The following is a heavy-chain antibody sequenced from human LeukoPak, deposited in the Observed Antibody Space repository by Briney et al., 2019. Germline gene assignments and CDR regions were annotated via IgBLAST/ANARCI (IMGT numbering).Heavy chain of an antibody. J-gene: IGHJ4*02. V-gene: IGHV3-23*01. CDR2: ISGSGGST. CDR1: GFTFSSYA. CDR3: AKDLPSSTSCPWCRALDY. D-gene: IGHD2-2*01. Sequence: GGSLRLSWAASGFTFSSYAMSWVRQAPGKGLEWVSAISGSGGSTYYADSVKGRFTISRDNSKNTLYLQMNSLRAEDTAVYYCAKDLPSSTSCPWCRALDYWGQGTLVTVSS.